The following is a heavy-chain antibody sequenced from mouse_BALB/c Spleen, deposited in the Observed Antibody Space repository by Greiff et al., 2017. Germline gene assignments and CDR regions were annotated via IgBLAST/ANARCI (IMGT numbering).Heavy chain of an antibody. V-gene: IGHV1-69*02. CDR3: TRARSMMDY. CDR1: GYTFTSYW. Sequence: QVQLQQSGAELVRPGASVKLSCKASGYTFTSYWINWVKQRPGQGLEWIGNIYPSDSYTNYNQKFKDKATLTVDKSSSTAYMQLSSPTSEDSAVYYCTRARSMMDYWGQGTSVTVSS. CDR2: IYPSDSYT. J-gene: IGHJ4*01.